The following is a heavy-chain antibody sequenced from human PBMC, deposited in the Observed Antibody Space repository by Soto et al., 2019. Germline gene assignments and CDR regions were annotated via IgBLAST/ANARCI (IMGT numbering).Heavy chain of an antibody. Sequence: ASVKVSCKASGYTFTGYYMHWVRQAPGQGLEWMGWINPNSGGTNYAQKFQGWVTMTRDTSISTAYMELSRLRSDAPAVYYCARDKSLDGAYFLSDPWGKGTLVTVSS. D-gene: IGHD2-8*01. J-gene: IGHJ5*02. CDR3: ARDKSLDGAYFLSDP. CDR1: GYTFTGYY. CDR2: INPNSGGT. V-gene: IGHV1-2*04.